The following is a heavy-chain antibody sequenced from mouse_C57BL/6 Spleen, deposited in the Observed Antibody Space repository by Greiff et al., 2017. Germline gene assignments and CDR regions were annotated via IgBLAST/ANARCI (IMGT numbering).Heavy chain of an antibody. D-gene: IGHD3-2*02. J-gene: IGHJ3*01. CDR3: ARGTAQATEFAY. CDR1: GYAFSSSW. CDR2: IYPGDGDT. Sequence: QVQLQQSGPELVKPGASVKISCKASGYAFSSSWMNWVKQRPGKGLEWIGRIYPGDGDTNYNGKFKGKATLTADKSSSTAYMQLSSLTSEDSAVYFCARGTAQATEFAYWGQGTLVTVSA. V-gene: IGHV1-82*01.